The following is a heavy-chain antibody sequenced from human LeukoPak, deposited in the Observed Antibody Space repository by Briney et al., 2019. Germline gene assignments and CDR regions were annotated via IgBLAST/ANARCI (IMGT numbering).Heavy chain of an antibody. CDR2: ISYDGSNK. CDR3: ARDGFGYQLLYLFDY. J-gene: IGHJ4*02. V-gene: IGHV3-30*03. CDR1: GFTFSKDG. D-gene: IGHD2-2*02. Sequence: PGASLRLSCAASGFTFSKDGMSWVRQAPGKGLEWVAVISYDGSNKYYADSVKGRFTSSRDNSKNTLYVQMNSLRAEDTAVYYCARDGFGYQLLYLFDYWGQGTLVTVSS.